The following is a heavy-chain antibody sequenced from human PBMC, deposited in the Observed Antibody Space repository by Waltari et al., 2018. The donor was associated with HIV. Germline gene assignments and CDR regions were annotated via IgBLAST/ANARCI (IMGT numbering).Heavy chain of an antibody. D-gene: IGHD1-26*01. J-gene: IGHJ5*02. Sequence: LVDYGGGRVRPWESLRLHGAASGFIFQSDDMCSFREAPGKGLELVACITTNINYLDDAPSVRSRFTISRDNINDLLFLEMNSLRDEDTAIYYCVRDGGSYSGWYDPWGQGTLVTVSS. V-gene: IGHV3-21*02. CDR1: GFIFQSDD. CDR2: ITTNINYL. CDR3: VRDGGSYSGWYDP.